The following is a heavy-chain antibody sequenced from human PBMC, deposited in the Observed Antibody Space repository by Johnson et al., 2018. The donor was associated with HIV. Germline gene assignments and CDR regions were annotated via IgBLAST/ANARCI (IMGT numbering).Heavy chain of an antibody. D-gene: IGHD5-18*01. CDR1: GFSFSNYA. CDR2: ISYDGSNK. Sequence: QVQLVESGGGVVQPGRSLRLSCAASGFSFSNYAMHWVRQAPGKGLEWVAVISYDGSNKYYADSVKGRFTVSRDNSKNTLYLQMNSLRAEDTAVYYCALDGRRGYSYDWGHDAFDIWGQGTMVTVSS. V-gene: IGHV3-30*04. J-gene: IGHJ3*02. CDR3: ALDGRRGYSYDWGHDAFDI.